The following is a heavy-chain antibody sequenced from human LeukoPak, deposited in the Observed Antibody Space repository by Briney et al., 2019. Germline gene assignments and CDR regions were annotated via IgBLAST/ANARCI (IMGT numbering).Heavy chain of an antibody. CDR1: GGTFSSYA. V-gene: IGHV1-69*13. CDR2: IIPIFGTA. CDR3: ARDFEDIVVVVAATDGMDV. Sequence: GASVKVSCKASGGTFSSYAISWVRQAPGQGLEWMGGIIPIFGTANYAQKFQGRVTITADESTSTAYMELSSLRSEDTAVYYCARDFEDIVVVVAATDGMDVWGQGTTVTVSS. D-gene: IGHD2-15*01. J-gene: IGHJ6*02.